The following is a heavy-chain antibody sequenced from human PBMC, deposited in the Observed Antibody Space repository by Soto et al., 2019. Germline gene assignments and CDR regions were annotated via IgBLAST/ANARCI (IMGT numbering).Heavy chain of an antibody. CDR1: GGSFSENY. CDR3: ATSFWFGTQPEI. J-gene: IGHJ1*01. V-gene: IGHV4-34*01. D-gene: IGHD3-10*01. CDR2: ISPSGTT. Sequence: QVHLEQWGAGLLKPSETLSLSCGVSGGSFSENYWTWFRQPPGKGLEWIGEISPSGTTKYVPSLNGRVIISKDTSKNQFSLKVTSVTAADTAVYFCATSFWFGTQPEIWGQGTLVTVSS.